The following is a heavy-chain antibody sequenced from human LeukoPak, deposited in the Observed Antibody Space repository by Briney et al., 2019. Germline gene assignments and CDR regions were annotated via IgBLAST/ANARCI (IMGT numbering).Heavy chain of an antibody. Sequence: SETLSLTCTVSGGSISSYYWSWIRQPPGKGLEWIGYIYYSGSTNYNPSLKSRVTISVDTSKNQFSLKLSSVTAADTAVYYCAGSRITIFGVVKYYFDYWGQGTLVTVST. J-gene: IGHJ4*02. CDR1: GGSISSYY. CDR2: IYYSGST. CDR3: AGSRITIFGVVKYYFDY. D-gene: IGHD3-3*01. V-gene: IGHV4-59*01.